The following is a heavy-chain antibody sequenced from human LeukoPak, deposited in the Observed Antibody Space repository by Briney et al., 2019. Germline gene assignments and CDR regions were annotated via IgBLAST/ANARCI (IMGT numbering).Heavy chain of an antibody. Sequence: AASVKVSCKASGGTFSGYAISWVRQAPGQGLEWMGGIIPIFGTANYAQKFQGRVTITTDESTSTAYMELSSLRSEDTAVYYCARGLLSRTYYDFWSGYSDAFDIWGQGTMVTVSS. D-gene: IGHD3-3*01. V-gene: IGHV1-69*05. CDR3: ARGLLSRTYYDFWSGYSDAFDI. CDR1: GGTFSGYA. J-gene: IGHJ3*02. CDR2: IIPIFGTA.